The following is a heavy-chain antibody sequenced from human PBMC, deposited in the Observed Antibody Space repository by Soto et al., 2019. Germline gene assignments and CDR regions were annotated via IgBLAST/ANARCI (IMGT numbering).Heavy chain of an antibody. Sequence: QVQLVQSGAEVREPGASVKVSCKASGYSFTSLDINWVRQTTGQGLEWMGWMQPSSGRTGYAQKFQGRVTMTRDTSINTAYMELSSLRSEDTAVYYCAGGVPHSGVLSWFDPWGQGTLVTVSS. J-gene: IGHJ5*02. D-gene: IGHD1-26*01. CDR1: GYSFTSLD. CDR2: MQPSSGRT. CDR3: AGGVPHSGVLSWFDP. V-gene: IGHV1-8*01.